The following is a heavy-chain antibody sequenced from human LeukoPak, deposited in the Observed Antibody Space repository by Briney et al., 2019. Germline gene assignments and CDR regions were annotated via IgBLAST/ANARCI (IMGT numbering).Heavy chain of an antibody. CDR1: GGTFSSYA. Sequence: ASVKVSCKASGGTFSSYAISWVRQAPGQGLEWMGRIIPIFGIANYAQKFQGRVTITADKSTSTAYMELSSLRSEDTAVYYCAREIKDFLTVYGAPYSFDCGGQGPLVTVS. CDR3: AREIKDFLTVYGAPYSFDC. J-gene: IGHJ4*02. D-gene: IGHD3-9*01. CDR2: IIPIFGIA. V-gene: IGHV1-69*04.